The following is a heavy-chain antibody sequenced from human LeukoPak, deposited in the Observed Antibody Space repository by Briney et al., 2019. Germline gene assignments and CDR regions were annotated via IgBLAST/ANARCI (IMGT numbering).Heavy chain of an antibody. J-gene: IGHJ6*03. Sequence: GASVKVSCKVSGYTLTELSVHWVRQAPGKGLEWMGNFDPKDGDTIYAQKFQGRVTMTEDTSTDTAYMELSSLRSEDTAVYYCATARGGGSWYGVYYYYMDVWGKGTTVTISS. V-gene: IGHV1-24*01. CDR1: GYTLTELS. CDR2: FDPKDGDT. CDR3: ATARGGGSWYGVYYYYMDV. D-gene: IGHD6-13*01.